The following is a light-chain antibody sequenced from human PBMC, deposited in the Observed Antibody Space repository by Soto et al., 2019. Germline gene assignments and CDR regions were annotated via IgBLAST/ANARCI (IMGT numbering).Light chain of an antibody. Sequence: DIQLTQCPSFLSASVGDRVTITCRASQGISSYLAWYQQKPGKAPKLLIYAASTLQSGVPSRFSGSGSGTEFTLTISSLQPEDFATYYCQQLNSYPLFGGGTKVEIK. CDR1: QGISSY. V-gene: IGKV1-9*01. J-gene: IGKJ4*01. CDR3: QQLNSYPL. CDR2: AAS.